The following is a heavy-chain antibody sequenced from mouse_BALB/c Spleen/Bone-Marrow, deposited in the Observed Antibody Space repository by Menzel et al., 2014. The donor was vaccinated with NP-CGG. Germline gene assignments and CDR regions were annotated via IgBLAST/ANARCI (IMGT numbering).Heavy chain of an antibody. CDR3: AKNYYYGYAAY. J-gene: IGHJ3*01. Sequence: EVKLVESGGGLVQPGGSLKLSCAASGFDFSRYWMTWVRPAPGKGLEWIGEINPASSTINYTPSLKDKFIISRDNAKNTLYLQMSKVRSEDTALYYCAKNYYYGYAAYWGQGTLVTVSA. CDR2: INPASSTI. D-gene: IGHD1-2*01. V-gene: IGHV4-1*02. CDR1: GFDFSRYW.